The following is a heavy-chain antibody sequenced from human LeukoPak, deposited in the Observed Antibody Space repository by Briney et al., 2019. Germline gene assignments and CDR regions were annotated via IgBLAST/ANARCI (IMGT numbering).Heavy chain of an antibody. V-gene: IGHV3-30*02. CDR2: IRYDGSNK. J-gene: IGHJ5*02. CDR3: ARVALRPIDYSNPEFDP. CDR1: GFTFSSYA. D-gene: IGHD4-11*01. Sequence: GGSLRLSCAASGFTFSSYAMHWVRQAPGKGLEWVAFIRYDGSNKYYADSVKGRFTISRDNSKNTLYLQMNSLRAEDTAVYYCARVALRPIDYSNPEFDPWGQGTLVTVSS.